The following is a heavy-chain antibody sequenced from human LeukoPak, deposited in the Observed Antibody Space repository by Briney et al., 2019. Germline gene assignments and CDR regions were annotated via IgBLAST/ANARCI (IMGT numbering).Heavy chain of an antibody. CDR3: ARDLQGDSSGYYSGMDV. CDR1: GYTFTGYY. V-gene: IGHV1-2*02. J-gene: IGHJ6*02. D-gene: IGHD3-22*01. CDR2: INPNSGGT. Sequence: ASVKVSCKASGYTFTGYYMHWARQAPGQGLEWMGWINPNSGGTNYAQKFQGRVTMTRDTSISTAYMELSRLRSDDTAVYYCARDLQGDSSGYYSGMDVWGQGTTVTVSS.